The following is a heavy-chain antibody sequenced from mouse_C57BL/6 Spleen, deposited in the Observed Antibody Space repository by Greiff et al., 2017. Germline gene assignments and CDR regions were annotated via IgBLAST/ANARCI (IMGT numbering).Heavy chain of an antibody. Sequence: QVQLQQSGAELAKPGASVKLSCKASGYTFTSYWMHWVKQRPGQGLEWIGYINPSSGYTKYNQKFKDKATLTAYKSSSTAYMQLSSLTYEDSAVYYCARSFPLLRYPDYWGQGTTLTVSS. J-gene: IGHJ2*01. V-gene: IGHV1-7*01. CDR1: GYTFTSYW. CDR2: INPSSGYT. CDR3: ARSFPLLRYPDY. D-gene: IGHD1-1*01.